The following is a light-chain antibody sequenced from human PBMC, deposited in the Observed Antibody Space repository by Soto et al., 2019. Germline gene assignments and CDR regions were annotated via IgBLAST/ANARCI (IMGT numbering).Light chain of an antibody. V-gene: IGLV7-46*02. J-gene: IGLJ1*01. CDR3: LLSFSGDNYV. CDR1: TEAVTSGHY. Sequence: QAVVTQEPSLPVSPGGTVTFTLASGTEAVTSGHYAYWFQQKPGQAPRTLIYDTSNKHSWTPARFSGSLLGGKAALTLLGAQPEDEAEYYCLLSFSGDNYVFGTGTKLTVL. CDR2: DTS.